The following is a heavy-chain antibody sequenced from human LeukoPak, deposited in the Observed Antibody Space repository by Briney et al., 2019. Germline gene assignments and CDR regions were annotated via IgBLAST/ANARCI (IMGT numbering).Heavy chain of an antibody. J-gene: IGHJ4*02. Sequence: GGSLSLSCAASGFTHRSNYMIGVREARGKGLEDVSVIYSGGSTYYADSVKGRFTISRDNSKNTLYLQMKSLRAEDTAVYYCARDPHSSRWYYYFDYWGQGTLVTVSS. V-gene: IGHV3-66*02. CDR2: IYSGGST. CDR1: GFTHRSNY. CDR3: ARDPHSSRWYYYFDY. D-gene: IGHD6-13*01.